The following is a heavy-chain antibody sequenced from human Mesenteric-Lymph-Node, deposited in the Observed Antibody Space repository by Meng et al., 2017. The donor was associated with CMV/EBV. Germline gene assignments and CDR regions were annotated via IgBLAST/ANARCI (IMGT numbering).Heavy chain of an antibody. V-gene: IGHV4-39*07. D-gene: IGHD2-2*01. CDR3: ARAPHYCSSTSCLHYYSYGMDV. J-gene: IGHJ6*02. CDR2: IYYSGST. CDR1: GDSISSSSYY. Sequence: SETLSLTCTVSGDSISSSSYYWGWIRQPPGKGLEWIGSIYYSGSTYYNPSLKSRVTISVDTSKNQFSLKLSSVTAADTAVYYCARAPHYCSSTSCLHYYSYGMDVWGQGTTVTVSS.